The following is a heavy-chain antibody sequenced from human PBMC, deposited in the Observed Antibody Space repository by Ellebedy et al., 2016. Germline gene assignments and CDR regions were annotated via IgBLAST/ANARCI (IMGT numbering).Heavy chain of an antibody. D-gene: IGHD4-17*01. CDR1: GFTFSSYA. V-gene: IGHV3-53*01. Sequence: GGSLRLSCAASGFTFSSYAMSWVRQAPGKGLEWVSLIYSDGRTYNADSVKGRFTISRDNSKNTLYLQMNSLRAEDTALYYCASRTRGDYPYFDFWGQGTLVTVSS. CDR3: ASRTRGDYPYFDF. CDR2: IYSDGRT. J-gene: IGHJ4*02.